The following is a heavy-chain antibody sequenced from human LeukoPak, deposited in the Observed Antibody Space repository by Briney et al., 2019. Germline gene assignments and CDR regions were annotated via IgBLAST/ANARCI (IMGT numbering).Heavy chain of an antibody. Sequence: PSETLSLTCAVSDYSISSACYWGWIRQPPGKGLERIGSIYHSGSTDYNPSLKSRVTISVDTSKNQLSLKLRSVTAADTAVYYCARDQAYCGGDCYFDFWGQGTLVTVSS. CDR2: IYHSGST. CDR3: ARDQAYCGGDCYFDF. D-gene: IGHD2-21*02. CDR1: DYSISSACY. V-gene: IGHV4-38-2*02. J-gene: IGHJ4*02.